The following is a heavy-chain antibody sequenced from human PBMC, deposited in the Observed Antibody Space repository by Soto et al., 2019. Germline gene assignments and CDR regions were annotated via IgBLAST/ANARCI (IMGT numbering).Heavy chain of an antibody. D-gene: IGHD4-17*01. J-gene: IGHJ4*02. V-gene: IGHV1-46*01. Sequence: ASVKVSCTESGYTFTSYYMHWVRQAPGQGLEWMGIINPSGGSTSYAQKFQGRVTMTRDTSTSTVYMELSSLRSEDTAVYYCARDYGDYQFDYWGQGTLVTVSS. CDR1: GYTFTSYY. CDR3: ARDYGDYQFDY. CDR2: INPSGGST.